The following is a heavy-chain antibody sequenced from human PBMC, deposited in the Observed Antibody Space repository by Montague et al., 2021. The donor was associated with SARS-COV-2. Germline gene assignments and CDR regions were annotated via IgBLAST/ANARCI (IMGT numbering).Heavy chain of an antibody. CDR3: AKEREVVRAARTLVAFDL. J-gene: IGHJ3*01. CDR1: GGSFSVYY. V-gene: IGHV4-34*01. Sequence: SETLSLTCAVYGGSFSVYYWGWLRQSPRSGLEWMAEINHSGTANYNPSLKSRVSISVDTSKNQFTLKLTSVTAADTAMYYCAKEREVVRAARTLVAFDLWGQGTMVTVSS. D-gene: IGHD2-2*01. CDR2: INHSGTA.